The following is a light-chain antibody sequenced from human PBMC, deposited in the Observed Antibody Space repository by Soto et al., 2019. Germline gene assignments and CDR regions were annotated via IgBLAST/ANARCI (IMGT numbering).Light chain of an antibody. Sequence: EIVMAQSPSALSVSPVERSTLSCRASQSVSSDLAWYQQKPGQAPRLLIYGASTRATGIPARFSGSGSGTDFTLTISSLEPEDSAVYYCQQHLGRHTFGQGTKVDIK. V-gene: IGKV3-15*01. J-gene: IGKJ1*01. CDR1: QSVSSD. CDR3: QQHLGRHT. CDR2: GAS.